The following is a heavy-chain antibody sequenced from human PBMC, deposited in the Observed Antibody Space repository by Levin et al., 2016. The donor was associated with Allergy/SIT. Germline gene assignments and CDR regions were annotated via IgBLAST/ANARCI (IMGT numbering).Heavy chain of an antibody. Sequence: SGPTLVKPTQTLTLTCTFSGFSLNTSGVGVGWIRQPPGKALEWLALIFWDDDKLYSPFLKSRLTITKDTSKNQVVLSMTNMDPVDTATYYCAHRGGSIIAARGWFDPWGQGILVTVSS. CDR1: GFSLNTSGVG. J-gene: IGHJ5*02. V-gene: IGHV2-5*02. D-gene: IGHD6-6*01. CDR3: AHRGGSIIAARGWFDP. CDR2: IFWDDDK.